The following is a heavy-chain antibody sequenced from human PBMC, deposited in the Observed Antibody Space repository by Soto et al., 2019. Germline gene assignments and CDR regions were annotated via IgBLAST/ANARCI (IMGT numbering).Heavy chain of an antibody. CDR2: ISDSGGTV. CDR1: GFTFSSYE. J-gene: IGHJ6*02. CDR3: ARDLLHYDFWSGYSAYFYYGMDV. Sequence: RLSCAASGFTFSSYEMNLVRQAPGQGLEWVSYISDSGGTVYYADSAKGRFTVSRDNAQNSVYLQMNSLRTEDTAVYYCARDLLHYDFWSGYSAYFYYGMDVWVPGTTVTVSS. V-gene: IGHV3-48*03. D-gene: IGHD3-3*01.